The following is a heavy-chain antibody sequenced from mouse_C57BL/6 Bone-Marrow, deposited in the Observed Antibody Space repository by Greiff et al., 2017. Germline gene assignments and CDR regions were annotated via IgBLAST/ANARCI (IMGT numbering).Heavy chain of an antibody. CDR3: ARHERYYDYEGYFDY. CDR1: GYIFTEYT. Sequence: VQWVESGAELVKPGASVKLSCKASGYIFTEYTIHWVKQRYGQGLEWIGWFYPGSGSIKYNERFKDKATLTADKSSNTVYMELSRLTSEDSAVYFCARHERYYDYEGYFDYWGQGTTLTVSS. CDR2: FYPGSGSI. D-gene: IGHD2-4*01. J-gene: IGHJ2*01. V-gene: IGHV1-62-2*01.